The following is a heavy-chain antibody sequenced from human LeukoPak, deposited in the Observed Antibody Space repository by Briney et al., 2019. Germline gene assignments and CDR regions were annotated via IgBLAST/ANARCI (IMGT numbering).Heavy chain of an antibody. J-gene: IGHJ4*02. Sequence: GGSLRLSCAASGFTVSSNYMSWVRQAPGKGLEWVSVIYSGGSTYYADSVKGRFTISRDNSKNTLYLQMNSLRAEDTAVYYCASGYSSDYGGNTYWGQGTLVTVSS. CDR2: IYSGGST. V-gene: IGHV3-53*01. CDR3: ASGYSSDYGGNTY. CDR1: GFTVSSNY. D-gene: IGHD4-23*01.